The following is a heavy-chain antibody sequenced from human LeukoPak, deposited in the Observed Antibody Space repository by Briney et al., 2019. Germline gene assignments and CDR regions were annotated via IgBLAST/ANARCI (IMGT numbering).Heavy chain of an antibody. Sequence: GGSLRLYCAASGFTFSTYAMTWVRQATGKGLEWVSSRGDSTYYADSVKGRFTISRDNYKNTLYLQMNSLRAEDTAIYYCAKERVGTSCSGCYMDVWGKGTTVTVSS. V-gene: IGHV3-23*01. D-gene: IGHD2-2*01. CDR3: AKERVGTSCSGCYMDV. CDR2: RGDST. J-gene: IGHJ6*03. CDR1: GFTFSTYA.